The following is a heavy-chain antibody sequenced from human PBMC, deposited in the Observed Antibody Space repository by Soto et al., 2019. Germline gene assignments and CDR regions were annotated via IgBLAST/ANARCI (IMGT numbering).Heavy chain of an antibody. J-gene: IGHJ6*02. Sequence: GASVNVYCKASGFTFTSSAVQWVRQARGQRLEWIGWIVVGSGNTNYAQKFQERVTITRDMSTSTAYMELSSLRSEDTAVYYCAAPAGRFGVLVYYYYGMDVWGQGTTVTVSS. D-gene: IGHD3-10*01. CDR1: GFTFTSSA. V-gene: IGHV1-58*01. CDR3: AAPAGRFGVLVYYYYGMDV. CDR2: IVVGSGNT.